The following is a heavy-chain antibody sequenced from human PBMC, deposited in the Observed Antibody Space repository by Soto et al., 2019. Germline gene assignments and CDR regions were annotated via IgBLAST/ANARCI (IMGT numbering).Heavy chain of an antibody. Sequence: GGSLRLSCAASGLNVTTNYMSWVRQPPGKGLEWVSVVYSGGSTYYADSVKGRFTVSRDNSKNTLYLQMNSLRAEDTAVYYCARDFSGKNDAFDIWGQGTVVTVSS. CDR3: ARDFSGKNDAFDI. V-gene: IGHV3-66*01. J-gene: IGHJ3*02. CDR2: VYSGGST. CDR1: GLNVTTNY. D-gene: IGHD3-10*01.